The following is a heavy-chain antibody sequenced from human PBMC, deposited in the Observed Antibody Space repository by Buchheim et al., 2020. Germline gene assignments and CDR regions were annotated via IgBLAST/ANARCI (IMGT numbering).Heavy chain of an antibody. Sequence: QVQLQESGPGLVKPSGTLSLTCAVSGVSISRSNWWSWVRQPPGQGLEWIGEIYYSGSTNYNPSLKGRVNRSVDKSKNHFFLTLSSVTAADTAVYYCARERWSYGEYFDYWGQGTL. CDR3: ARERWSYGEYFDY. J-gene: IGHJ4*02. CDR1: GVSISRSNW. V-gene: IGHV4-4*02. CDR2: IYYSGST. D-gene: IGHD1-26*01.